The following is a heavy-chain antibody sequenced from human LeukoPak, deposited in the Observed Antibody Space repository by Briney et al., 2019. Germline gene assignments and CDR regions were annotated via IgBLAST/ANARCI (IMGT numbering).Heavy chain of an antibody. CDR1: GGSFSDYY. D-gene: IGHD3-10*01. Sequence: SETLSLTCTVSGGSFSDYYWTWIRQPPGKGLEWIGYSGSTNYNHSLKSRVSISVDTSKRHFSLTLSSVTEADTAVYYCARTRRHYYGSGKNLTPWPAGLDVWGQGTAVIVS. CDR2: SGST. CDR3: ARTRRHYYGSGKNLTPWPAGLDV. J-gene: IGHJ6*02. V-gene: IGHV4-59*01.